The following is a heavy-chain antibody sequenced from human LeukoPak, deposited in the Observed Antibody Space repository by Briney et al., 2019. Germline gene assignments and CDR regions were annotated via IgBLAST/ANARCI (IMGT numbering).Heavy chain of an antibody. CDR1: GYTFTSYA. CDR2: INAGNGNT. Sequence: ASVKVSCKASGYTFTSYAMHWVRQAPGQRLEWMGWINAGNGNTKYLQKFQGRVTITRDTSASTAYMELSSLRSEDTAVYYCARESSSSWYGGFDYWGQGTLVTVSS. J-gene: IGHJ4*02. V-gene: IGHV1-3*01. CDR3: ARESSSSWYGGFDY. D-gene: IGHD6-13*01.